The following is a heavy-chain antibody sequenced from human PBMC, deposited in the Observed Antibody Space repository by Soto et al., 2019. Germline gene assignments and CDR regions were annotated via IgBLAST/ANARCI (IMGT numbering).Heavy chain of an antibody. D-gene: IGHD5-18*01. Sequence: QVQLVQSGAEVKKPGASVKVSCKASGYTFTSYGISWVRQAPGQGLEWMGWISAYNGNTNNAQKLQGRGTMTTDTSTSTAYIELRSLRSDDTAVYDCPAHSSGYSYGSFDYWGQGTLVTVSS. CDR2: ISAYNGNT. CDR1: GYTFTSYG. CDR3: PAHSSGYSYGSFDY. J-gene: IGHJ4*02. V-gene: IGHV1-18*01.